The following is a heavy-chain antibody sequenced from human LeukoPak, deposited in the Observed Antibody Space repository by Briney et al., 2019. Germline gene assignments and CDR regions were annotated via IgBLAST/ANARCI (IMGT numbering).Heavy chain of an antibody. J-gene: IGHJ4*02. CDR1: AYTFTSYE. Sequence: ASEKVSCRTSAYTFTSYEINWVRQAIGQGLEWMGWMNPNSGNTGYAQKFQGRVTMTRDTSIHTAYMELSSLRSEDTAVYYCARGHGPGGTRWPNLDFWGQGTLITVSS. D-gene: IGHD2-15*01. CDR3: ARGHGPGGTRWPNLDF. CDR2: MNPNSGNT. V-gene: IGHV1-8*01.